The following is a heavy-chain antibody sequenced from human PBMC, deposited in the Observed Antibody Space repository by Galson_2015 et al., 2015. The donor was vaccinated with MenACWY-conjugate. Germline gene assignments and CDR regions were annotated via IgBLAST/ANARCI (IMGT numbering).Heavy chain of an antibody. J-gene: IGHJ6*03. CDR1: GFPFGSYF. CDR2: IRSKAYGVTT. D-gene: IGHD2-2*01. V-gene: IGHV3-49*03. Sequence: SLLLSCAASGFPFGSYFMTWFLPSPGKGLEWVGFIRSKAYGVTTDYAASVRGRFTISRDDSNSITYLQMNSLKTEDTAIYYCTRVCTTTRCTPSNYFYYMDVWGIGTTVTVSS. CDR3: TRVCTTTRCTPSNYFYYMDV.